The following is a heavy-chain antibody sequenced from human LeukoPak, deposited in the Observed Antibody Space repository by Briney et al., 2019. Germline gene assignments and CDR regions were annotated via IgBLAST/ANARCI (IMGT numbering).Heavy chain of an antibody. J-gene: IGHJ4*02. CDR1: GGSISSGGYY. CDR2: IYYSGST. Sequence: SETLSLTCTVSGGSISSGGYYWSWIRQHPGKGLEWIGYIYYSGSTYYNPSLKSRVTISVDTSKNQFSLKLSSVTAADTAVYYCAREGGIVGARISYYFDYWGQGTLVTVSA. D-gene: IGHD1-26*01. V-gene: IGHV4-31*03. CDR3: AREGGIVGARISYYFDY.